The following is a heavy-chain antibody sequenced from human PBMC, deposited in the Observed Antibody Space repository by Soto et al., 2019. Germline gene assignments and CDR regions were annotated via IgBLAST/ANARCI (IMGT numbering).Heavy chain of an antibody. D-gene: IGHD2-2*01. V-gene: IGHV1-8*01. J-gene: IGHJ6*02. Sequence: QVQLVQSGAEVKKPGASVKVSCKASGYTFTSYDINWVRQATGQGLEWMGWMNPNSGNTGYAQKFQGRVTMTRHTSISTDYMELRSLRSEDTAVYYCARDEDIVVDSGMDVWGQGTTVTVSS. CDR2: MNPNSGNT. CDR1: GYTFTSYD. CDR3: ARDEDIVVDSGMDV.